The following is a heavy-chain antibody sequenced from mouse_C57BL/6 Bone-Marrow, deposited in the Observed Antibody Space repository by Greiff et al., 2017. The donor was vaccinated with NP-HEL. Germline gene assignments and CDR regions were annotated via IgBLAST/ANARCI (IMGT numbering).Heavy chain of an antibody. CDR1: GFSLTSYG. J-gene: IGHJ4*01. V-gene: IGHV2-6-1*01. CDR3: ARHSLITTDYAMDY. CDR2: IWSDGST. Sequence: VQLVESGPGLVAPSQSLSITCTVSGFSLTSYGVHWVRQPPGKGLEWLVVIWSDGSTTYNSALKSRLSISNDNSKSQVFLKMNSLQTDDTAMYYCARHSLITTDYAMDYWGQGTSVTVSS. D-gene: IGHD1-1*01.